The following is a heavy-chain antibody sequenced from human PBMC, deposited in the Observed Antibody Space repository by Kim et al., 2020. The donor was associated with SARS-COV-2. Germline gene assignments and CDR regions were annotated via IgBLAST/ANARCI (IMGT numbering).Heavy chain of an antibody. D-gene: IGHD6-19*01. V-gene: IGHV4-39*02. J-gene: IGHJ4*02. Sequence: SETLSLTCTVSGGSISSSSYYWGWIRQPPGKGLEWIGSIYYSGSTYYNPSLKSRVTISVDTSKNQFSLKLSSVTAADTAVYYCARDNSSGWYYTAYYFDYWGQGTLVTVSS. CDR3: ARDNSSGWYYTAYYFDY. CDR2: IYYSGST. CDR1: GGSISSSSYY.